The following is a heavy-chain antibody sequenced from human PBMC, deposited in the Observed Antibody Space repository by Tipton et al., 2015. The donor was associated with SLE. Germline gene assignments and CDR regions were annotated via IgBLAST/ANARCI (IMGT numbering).Heavy chain of an antibody. J-gene: IGHJ4*02. CDR2: VYYGATT. Sequence: TLSLTCTVSGVSITSGPFYWTWIRHLPGKGLEWIGFVYYGATTYYNPTLKSRVTISVDTSNNRFSVRLSSVTAADTAVYYCARDAAGVLGLWGQGTLVTVSS. CDR1: GVSITSGPFY. V-gene: IGHV4-31*03. D-gene: IGHD3-16*01. CDR3: ARDAAGVLGL.